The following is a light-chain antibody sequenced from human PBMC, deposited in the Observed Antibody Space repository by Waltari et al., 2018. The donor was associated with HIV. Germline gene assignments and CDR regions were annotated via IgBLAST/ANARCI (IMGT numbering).Light chain of an antibody. CDR1: SSDVGDYNS. J-gene: IGLJ1*01. CDR3: CSYAGTYTYV. Sequence: QSALTQPRSVSGSPGQSVPISCTGTSSDVGDYNSVSWYQQHPGKAPKLMIYDVSKWPSGVPDRFSGSKSGNTASLTISGLQAEDEADYYCCSYAGTYTYVFGTGTKVTVL. V-gene: IGLV2-11*01. CDR2: DVS.